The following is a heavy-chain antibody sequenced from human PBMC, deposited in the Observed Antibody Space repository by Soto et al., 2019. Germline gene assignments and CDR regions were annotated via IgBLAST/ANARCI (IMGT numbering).Heavy chain of an antibody. Sequence: GGSLRLSCAASRFTFSSYAMTWVRQAPGKGLEWVSTITSSGGRTYYADSVKGRFTISRDNSNNTLYLQMSGLRAEDTAVYYCSQSGDGYWGQGTLVRVSS. CDR3: SQSGDGY. D-gene: IGHD3-10*01. CDR2: ITSSGGRT. V-gene: IGHV3-23*01. J-gene: IGHJ4*02. CDR1: RFTFSSYA.